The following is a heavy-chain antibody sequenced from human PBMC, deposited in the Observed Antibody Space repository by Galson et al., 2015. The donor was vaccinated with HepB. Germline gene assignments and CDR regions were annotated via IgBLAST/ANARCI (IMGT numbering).Heavy chain of an antibody. J-gene: IGHJ2*01. Sequence: SLRLSCAASGYTFSSYAMHWVRQAPGKGLEWVAVISYDGSNKYYADSVKGRFTITRDNSKNTLYLQMTSLSTEDTAVYYCARGPGIAAAPELWGHGTLVTVSS. CDR3: ARGPGIAAAPEL. CDR1: GYTFSSYA. V-gene: IGHV3-30*04. CDR2: ISYDGSNK. D-gene: IGHD6-13*01.